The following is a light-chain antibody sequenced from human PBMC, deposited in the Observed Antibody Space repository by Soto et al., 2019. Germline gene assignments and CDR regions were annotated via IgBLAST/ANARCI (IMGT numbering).Light chain of an antibody. J-gene: IGLJ1*01. CDR2: GNS. CDR3: QSYDSSLSGSGV. V-gene: IGLV1-40*01. CDR1: SSNIGAGYD. Sequence: QSVLTQPPSVSGAPGQRVTISCTGSSSNIGAGYDVHWYQQLPGTAPKLLIYGNSNRPSGVPDRFSGSKSGTAASLAITGLQAEDEADYYCQSYDSSLSGSGVFGTGTKLTGL.